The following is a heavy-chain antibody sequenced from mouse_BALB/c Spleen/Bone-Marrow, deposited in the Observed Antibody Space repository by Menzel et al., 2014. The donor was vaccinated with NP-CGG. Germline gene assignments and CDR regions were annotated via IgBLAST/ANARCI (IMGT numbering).Heavy chain of an antibody. CDR2: INPYNGDT. J-gene: IGHJ1*01. CDR1: GYSLXGYF. D-gene: IGHD1-1*01. Sequence: EVKLVESGPELVKPGASVRISCKASGYSLXGYFMNWVMQSHGKSLEWIGRINPYNGDTFYNQKFKGKATLTVDKSSSTAHMELRSLASEDSAVYYCAREGGYYYGSSPYSDVWGAGTTVTVSS. CDR3: AREGGYYYGSSPYSDV. V-gene: IGHV1-20*02.